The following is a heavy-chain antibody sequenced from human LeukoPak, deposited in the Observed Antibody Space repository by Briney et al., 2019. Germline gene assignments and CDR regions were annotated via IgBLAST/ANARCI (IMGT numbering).Heavy chain of an antibody. CDR3: AKDREYSGSYRPGPTRYYYGMDV. D-gene: IGHD1-26*01. J-gene: IGHJ6*02. Sequence: GGSLRLSCAVSGFDFSGYAMSWVRQAPGKGLEWVSGIGSDGSTHYAESVKGRFAISRDNSKNTLYLQMNSLRAEDTAVFYCAKDREYSGSYRPGPTRYYYGMDVWGQGTTVTVS. V-gene: IGHV3-23*01. CDR1: GFDFSGYA. CDR2: IGSDGST.